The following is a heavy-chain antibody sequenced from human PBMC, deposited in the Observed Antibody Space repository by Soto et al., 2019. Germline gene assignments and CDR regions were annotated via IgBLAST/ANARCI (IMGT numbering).Heavy chain of an antibody. CDR3: ARGIQHPTLSPWEV. D-gene: IGHD1-1*01. V-gene: IGHV4-59*01. CDR1: GVPIFAYY. Sequence: SATLSLSCHGSGVPIFAYYWTWIRQPPGRGLEWIGYILHRGGTNYNPSLKSRVTISADVSESLVSLTMTSVTDADTAHYYCARGIQHPTLSPWEVWGPGNAVTVSA. CDR2: ILHRGGT. J-gene: IGHJ6*01.